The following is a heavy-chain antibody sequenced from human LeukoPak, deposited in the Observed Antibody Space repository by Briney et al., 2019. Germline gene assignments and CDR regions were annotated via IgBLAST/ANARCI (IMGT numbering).Heavy chain of an antibody. CDR3: AKPGLLWFGELLYLDY. Sequence: PGGSLRLSCAASGFTFSSYWMHWVRQAPGKGLAWVSRINSDESSTDYADSVKGRFTISRDNAKNTLYLQMNSLRAEDTAVYYCAKPGLLWFGELLYLDYWGQGTLVTVSS. V-gene: IGHV3-74*01. CDR1: GFTFSSYW. J-gene: IGHJ4*02. D-gene: IGHD3-10*01. CDR2: INSDESST.